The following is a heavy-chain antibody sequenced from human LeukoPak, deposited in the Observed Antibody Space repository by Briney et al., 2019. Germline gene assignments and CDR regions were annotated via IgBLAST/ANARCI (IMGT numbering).Heavy chain of an antibody. J-gene: IGHJ4*02. CDR1: GGSISSYY. CDR2: IYYSGST. CDR3: ARQGSAYSSSWFDY. D-gene: IGHD6-13*01. V-gene: IGHV4-59*08. Sequence: SETLSLTCTVSGGSISSYYWSWIRQPPGKGLEWIGYIYYSGSTNYNPSLKSRVTISVDTSKNQFSLKLSSVTAADTAVYYCARQGSAYSSSWFDYWGQGTLVTVSS.